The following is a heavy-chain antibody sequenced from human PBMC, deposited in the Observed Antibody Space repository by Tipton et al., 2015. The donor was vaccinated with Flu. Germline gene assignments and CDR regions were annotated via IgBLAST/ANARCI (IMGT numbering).Heavy chain of an antibody. Sequence: TLSLTCTVSGYSISSRYYWGWIRQPLGKGLEWIGCVYHGGTTYYNPSLKSRVAISLDTFQNQFSLKLTSVTAADTAVYYCATTTYYYGSGSHDYWGQGTLVTVSS. CDR3: ATTTYYYGSGSHDY. D-gene: IGHD3-10*01. CDR1: GYSISSRYY. V-gene: IGHV4-38-2*02. J-gene: IGHJ4*02. CDR2: VYHGGTT.